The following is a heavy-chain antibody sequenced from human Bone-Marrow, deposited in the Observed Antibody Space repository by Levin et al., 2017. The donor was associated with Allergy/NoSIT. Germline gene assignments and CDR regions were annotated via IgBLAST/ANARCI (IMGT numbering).Heavy chain of an antibody. CDR2: IYYSGST. J-gene: IGHJ5*02. Sequence: SQTLSLTCTVSGGSIRSGDYYWSWIRQPPGKGLEWIGYIYYSGSTYYNPSLKSRVTISVDTSKNQFSLKLSSVTAADTAVYYCARYITMVRGVIITRNWFDPWGQGTLVTVSS. CDR3: ARYITMVRGVIITRNWFDP. CDR1: GGSIRSGDYY. V-gene: IGHV4-30-4*01. D-gene: IGHD3-10*01.